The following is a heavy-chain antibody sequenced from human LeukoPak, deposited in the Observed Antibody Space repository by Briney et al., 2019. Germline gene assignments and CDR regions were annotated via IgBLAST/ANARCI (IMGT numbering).Heavy chain of an antibody. V-gene: IGHV1-8*03. CDR1: GYTFSNFD. Sequence: VASVTVSCKASGYTFSNFDLNWVRQAAGQGLEWVGYMNPKSGYTVYAQKFQGRVTITRDTSISTLYMELSSLRSEDTAVYYCATSNADLGGNFQHWGQGTLVTVSS. J-gene: IGHJ1*01. D-gene: IGHD3-16*01. CDR3: ATSNADLGGNFQH. CDR2: MNPKSGYT.